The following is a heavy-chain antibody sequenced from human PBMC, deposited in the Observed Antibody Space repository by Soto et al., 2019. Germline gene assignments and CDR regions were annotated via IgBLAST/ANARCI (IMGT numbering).Heavy chain of an antibody. D-gene: IGHD1-1*01. CDR1: GFTLSDYT. Sequence: SLRLSCAASGFTLSDYTMNWVRQAPGKGLEWVSSISSSGDYIYYADSLKGRFTISRDSPKSSLYLQMNSLRAEDTAVYYCTREPTGETNETGSWRQGTLITVSS. CDR2: ISSSGDYI. J-gene: IGHJ5*02. V-gene: IGHV3-21*01. CDR3: TREPTGETNETGS.